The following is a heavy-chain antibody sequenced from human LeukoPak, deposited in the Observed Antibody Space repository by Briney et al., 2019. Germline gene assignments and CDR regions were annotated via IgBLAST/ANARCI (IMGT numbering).Heavy chain of an antibody. D-gene: IGHD5-24*01. CDR3: ARRSRDGYNMDWYFDL. Sequence: SETLSLTCTVSGGSISSHYWSWIRQPPGKGLEWIGYIYYSGSTNYNPSLKSRVTISVDTSKNQFSLKLSSVTAADTAVYYCARRSRDGYNMDWYFDLWGRGTLVTVSS. CDR1: GGSISSHY. CDR2: IYYSGST. V-gene: IGHV4-59*11. J-gene: IGHJ2*01.